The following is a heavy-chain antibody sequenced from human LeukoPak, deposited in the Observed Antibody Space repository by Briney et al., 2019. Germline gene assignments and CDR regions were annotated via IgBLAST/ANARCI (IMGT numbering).Heavy chain of an antibody. Sequence: GGSLRLSCAASGFTFSRSDMHWVRQAPGKGLEWVSAIGGSGGSTYYADSVKGRFTISRDNSKNTLYLQMNSLRAEDTAVYYCAKVKNYYDILTGYLYYFDYWGQGTLVTVSS. V-gene: IGHV3-23*01. CDR3: AKVKNYYDILTGYLYYFDY. J-gene: IGHJ4*02. D-gene: IGHD3-9*01. CDR2: IGGSGGST. CDR1: GFTFSRSD.